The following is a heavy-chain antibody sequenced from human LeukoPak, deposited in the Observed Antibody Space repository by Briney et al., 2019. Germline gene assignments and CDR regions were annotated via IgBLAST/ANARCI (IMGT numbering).Heavy chain of an antibody. CDR1: GGSISSSSYY. CDR2: IYYSGST. CDR3: ARTKFSYYFDY. D-gene: IGHD3-3*01. V-gene: IGHV4-39*01. Sequence: SETLSLTCTVSGGSISSSSYYWGWIRQRPGKGLEWIGSIYYSGSTYYNPSLKSRVTISVDTSKNQFSLKLSSVTAADTAVYYCARTKFSYYFDYWGQGTLVTVSS. J-gene: IGHJ4*02.